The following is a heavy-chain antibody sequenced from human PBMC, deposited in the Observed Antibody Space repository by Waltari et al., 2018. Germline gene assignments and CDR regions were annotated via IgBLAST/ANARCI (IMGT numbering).Heavy chain of an antibody. Sequence: EVQLVESGGGLVQPGGSLRLSCAASGFTFSSDWMSWVRQAPGKGLEWVANIKQDGSEKYYVDSVKGRFTISRDNAKNSLYLQMNSLRAEDTAVYYCARDRVTIFGVVIPCDYWGQGTLVTVSS. CDR3: ARDRVTIFGVVIPCDY. CDR1: GFTFSSDW. J-gene: IGHJ4*02. D-gene: IGHD3-3*01. V-gene: IGHV3-7*01. CDR2: IKQDGSEK.